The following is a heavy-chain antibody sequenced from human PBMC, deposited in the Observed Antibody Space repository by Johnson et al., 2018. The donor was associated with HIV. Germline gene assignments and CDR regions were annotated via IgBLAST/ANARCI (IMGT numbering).Heavy chain of an antibody. J-gene: IGHJ3*02. CDR2: IGTAGDT. Sequence: VQLVESGGGLVQPGGSLRLSCAASKFTFSNYAIHWVRQATGKGLEWVSTIGTAGDTYYPDSVKGRFTISRENAKNSLYLQMNSLRAEYTAVYYCARECQYYYDTSGCTYDAFDIWGQGTMVTVSS. V-gene: IGHV3-13*01. CDR3: ARECQYYYDTSGCTYDAFDI. CDR1: KFTFSNYA. D-gene: IGHD3-22*01.